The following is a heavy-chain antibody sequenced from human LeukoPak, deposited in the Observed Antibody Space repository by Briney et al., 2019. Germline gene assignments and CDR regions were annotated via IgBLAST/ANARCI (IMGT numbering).Heavy chain of an antibody. Sequence: GGSLRLSCAASGFTFSRYWMHWVRQAPGKGLVWVARSNGDGSDTTYADSVRGRFTISRDNAKNTLYLQMNSLRAEDTAVYYFARDQLGDGDYLFDYWGQGTLVTVSS. V-gene: IGHV3-74*01. CDR2: SNGDGSDT. J-gene: IGHJ4*02. D-gene: IGHD4-17*01. CDR3: ARDQLGDGDYLFDY. CDR1: GFTFSRYW.